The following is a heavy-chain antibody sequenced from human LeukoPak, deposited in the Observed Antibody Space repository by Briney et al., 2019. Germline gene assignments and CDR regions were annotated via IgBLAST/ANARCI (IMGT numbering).Heavy chain of an antibody. CDR3: AKEGITMIAPDVDY. CDR1: GFTLSSYS. CDR2: MSGSDTGS. D-gene: IGHD3-22*01. J-gene: IGHJ4*02. V-gene: IGHV3-23*01. Sequence: TGGSLRLSCVASGFTLSSYSMSWVRQAPGKGLEWVSAMSGSDTGSWYADSVKGRFTISRDTSKTTLYLQMNSLRAEDTAVYYCAKEGITMIAPDVDYWGQGTLVTVSS.